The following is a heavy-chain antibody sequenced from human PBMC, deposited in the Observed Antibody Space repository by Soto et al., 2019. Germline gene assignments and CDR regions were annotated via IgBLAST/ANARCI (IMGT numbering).Heavy chain of an antibody. D-gene: IGHD3-22*01. V-gene: IGHV3-30*18. J-gene: IGHJ4*02. CDR3: AKVLKPSHYYDSSGYPYLIDY. CDR2: ISYDGSNK. CDR1: GFTFSSYG. Sequence: QVQLVESGGGVVQPGRSLRLSCAASGFTFSSYGMHWVRQAPGKGLEWVAVISYDGSNKYYADSVKGRFTISRDNSKNTLYLQMNSLRAEDTAVYYCAKVLKPSHYYDSSGYPYLIDYWGQGTLVTVSS.